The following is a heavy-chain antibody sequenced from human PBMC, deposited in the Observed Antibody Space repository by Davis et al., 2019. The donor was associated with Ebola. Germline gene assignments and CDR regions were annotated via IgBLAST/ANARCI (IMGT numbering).Heavy chain of an antibody. D-gene: IGHD3-10*01. CDR2: MNPNSGNT. CDR1: GYTFTSFG. CDR3: ASRYGSGSYFTRYYYYGMDV. Sequence: ASVKVSCKASGYTFTSFGMSWVRQAPGQGLEWMGWMNPNSGNTGYAQKFQGRVTMTRNTSISTAYMELSSLRSEDTAVYYCASRYGSGSYFTRYYYYGMDVWGQGTTVTVSS. V-gene: IGHV1-8*01. J-gene: IGHJ6*02.